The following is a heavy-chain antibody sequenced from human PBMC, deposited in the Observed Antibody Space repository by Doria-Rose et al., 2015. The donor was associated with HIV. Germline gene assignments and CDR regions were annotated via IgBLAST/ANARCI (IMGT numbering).Heavy chain of an antibody. Sequence: SGPVLVKPTETLTLTCTVSGVSLSSPGMGVSWIRQPPGKAPEWLANIFSDDERSYKTPLKSRLTISSGTSKSQVVLTMTDMDPVDTATYYCARIKSSRWYHKYYFDFWGQGTLVIVSA. D-gene: IGHD6-13*01. CDR3: ARIKSSRWYHKYYFDF. V-gene: IGHV2-26*01. CDR1: GVSLSSPGMG. J-gene: IGHJ4*02. CDR2: IFSDDER.